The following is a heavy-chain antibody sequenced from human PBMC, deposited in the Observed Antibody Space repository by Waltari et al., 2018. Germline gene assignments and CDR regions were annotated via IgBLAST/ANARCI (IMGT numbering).Heavy chain of an antibody. CDR1: GGSISSYY. Sequence: QVQLQESGPGLVKPSETLSLTCTVSGGSISSYYWSWIRQPPGKGLEWIGYIYTSGSTNYNPSLKSRVTISVDTSKNQFSLKLSSVTAADTAVYYCAAGVIATYFDYWGQGTLVTVSS. D-gene: IGHD2-21*01. CDR2: IYTSGST. J-gene: IGHJ4*02. CDR3: AAGVIATYFDY. V-gene: IGHV4-4*09.